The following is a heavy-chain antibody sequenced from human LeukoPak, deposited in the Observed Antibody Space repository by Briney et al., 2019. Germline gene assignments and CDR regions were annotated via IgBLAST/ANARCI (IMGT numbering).Heavy chain of an antibody. V-gene: IGHV3-30-3*01. Sequence: SGGSLRLSCAASGFTFSSYAMHWVRQAPGKGLEWVAVISYDGSNKYYADSVKGRFTISRDNSKNTLYLQMNSLRAEDTAVYYCAREEHIVVVTAIAGEFDYWGQGTLVTVSS. CDR1: GFTFSSYA. CDR3: AREEHIVVVTAIAGEFDY. D-gene: IGHD2-21*02. CDR2: ISYDGSNK. J-gene: IGHJ4*02.